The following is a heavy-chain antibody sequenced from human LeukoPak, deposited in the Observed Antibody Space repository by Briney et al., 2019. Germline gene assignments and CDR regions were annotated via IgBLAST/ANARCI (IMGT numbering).Heavy chain of an antibody. V-gene: IGHV4-38-2*01. Sequence: SETLSLTCAVYIDSFTNYYWGWIRQPPGKGLEWIGSIFYTGSTYYNPSLKSRVIMSVDTSKNQLSLNLSSVTAADTAVYYCAGVWANRFDYWGQGNLVTVSS. CDR3: AGVWANRFDY. CDR1: IDSFTNYY. CDR2: IFYTGST. J-gene: IGHJ4*02. D-gene: IGHD1-14*01.